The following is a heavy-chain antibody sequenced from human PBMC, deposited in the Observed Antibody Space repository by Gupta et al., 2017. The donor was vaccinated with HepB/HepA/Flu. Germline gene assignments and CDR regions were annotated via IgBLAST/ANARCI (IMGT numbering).Heavy chain of an antibody. Sequence: QVQPQQWRAGLFTPSATLSLTSPVYGGSFRGSYWRWIRQPPGKGLEWIGEINHSGSNNYNPSLKSRVTIAVDTSKNQFSLKLSSVTAADTAVYYCARSPPDSSGDYPWLIWYFDLWGRGTLVTVSS. D-gene: IGHD3-22*01. CDR2: INHSGSN. CDR1: GGSFRGSY. CDR3: ARSPPDSSGDYPWLIWYFDL. V-gene: IGHV4-34*01. J-gene: IGHJ2*01.